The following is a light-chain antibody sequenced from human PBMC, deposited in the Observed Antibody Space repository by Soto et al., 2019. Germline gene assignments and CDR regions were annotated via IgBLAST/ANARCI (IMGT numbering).Light chain of an antibody. V-gene: IGKV3-20*01. CDR1: QSVTSSY. CDR2: GAS. CDR3: QQYGSSSLT. Sequence: EIVLTQSPGTVSLSAGERATLSVRAIQSVTSSYLAWYQQKPGQAPRLLIYGASSRATGIPDRFSGSGSGTDFTLTISRLEPEDFAVYYCQQYGSSSLTFGGGTKVDIK. J-gene: IGKJ4*01.